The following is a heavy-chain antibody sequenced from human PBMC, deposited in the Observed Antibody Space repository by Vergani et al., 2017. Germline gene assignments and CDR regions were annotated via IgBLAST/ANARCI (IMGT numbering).Heavy chain of an antibody. J-gene: IGHJ6*03. V-gene: IGHV4-4*07. CDR1: GGSISRYY. Sequence: QVQLQESGPGLVKPSETLSLTCTVSGGSISRYYWSWIRQPAGKGLEWIGRIYTSGSTNYNPSLKSRVTMSVDTSKNQFSLKLNSVTAADTAVYYCARASPYXYDSSGYLSRAYREPYYYYFYMDVWGKGTTVTVSS. CDR2: IYTSGST. CDR3: ARASPYXYDSSGYLSRAYREPYYYYFYMDV. D-gene: IGHD3-22*01.